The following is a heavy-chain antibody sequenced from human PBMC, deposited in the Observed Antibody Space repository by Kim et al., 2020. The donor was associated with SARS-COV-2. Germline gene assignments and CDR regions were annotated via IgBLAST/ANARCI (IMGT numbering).Heavy chain of an antibody. CDR2: IWDDASNE. V-gene: IGHV3-33*01. CDR3: ARMIWTGEFDY. J-gene: IGHJ4*02. Sequence: GGSLRLSCAASGFIFKSYAMHWVRQAPGKGLEWVAVIWDDASNEYYADSVKGRFTISRDNFKKILYLQMNSLRAEDTSVYYCARMIWTGEFDYWGQGTL. D-gene: IGHD3-16*01. CDR1: GFIFKSYA.